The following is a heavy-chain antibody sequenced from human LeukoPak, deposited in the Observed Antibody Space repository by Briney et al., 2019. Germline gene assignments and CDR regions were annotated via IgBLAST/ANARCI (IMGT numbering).Heavy chain of an antibody. J-gene: IGHJ3*02. V-gene: IGHV3-30*02. Sequence: GGSLRLSCAASGFTFSSYGMHWVRQAPGKGLEWVAFIRYDGSNKYYADSVKGRFTISRDNSKNTLYLQMNSLRAEDTAVYYCAKDIYDHSPRNYAFDIWGQGTMVTVSS. D-gene: IGHD3-16*01. CDR1: GFTFSSYG. CDR2: IRYDGSNK. CDR3: AKDIYDHSPRNYAFDI.